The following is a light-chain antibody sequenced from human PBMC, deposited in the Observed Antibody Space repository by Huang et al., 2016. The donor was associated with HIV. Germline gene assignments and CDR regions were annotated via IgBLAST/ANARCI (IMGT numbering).Light chain of an antibody. CDR1: RTVSTN. Sequence: IVMTQSPATLSVSPGERVTLSCRTNRTVSTNLAWYTQGPGQAPRLRIYVSSTWAPGVPSLFSGSGSGTDFSLTISSRQSEDFALYYCHQYNNWLLSFGGGTRVDI. J-gene: IGKJ4*01. CDR3: HQYNNWLLS. CDR2: VSS. V-gene: IGKV3-15*01.